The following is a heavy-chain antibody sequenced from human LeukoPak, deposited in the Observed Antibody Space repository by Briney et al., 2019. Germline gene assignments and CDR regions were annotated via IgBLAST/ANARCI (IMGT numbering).Heavy chain of an antibody. CDR1: GYSFTSYW. J-gene: IGHJ4*02. CDR2: IYPGDSDT. D-gene: IGHD2-2*01. Sequence: GESLKISCKGSGYSFTSYWIGWVRQMPGKGLEWMGIIYPGDSDTRYSPSFQGQVTISADKSISTAYLQWSSLKASDTAMYYCARGPPRGYCSSTSCYWSWGRNYWGQGTLVTVSS. CDR3: ARGPPRGYCSSTSCYWSWGRNY. V-gene: IGHV5-51*01.